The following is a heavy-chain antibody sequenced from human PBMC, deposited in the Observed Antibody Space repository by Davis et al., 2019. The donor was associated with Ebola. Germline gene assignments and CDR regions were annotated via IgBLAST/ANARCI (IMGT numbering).Heavy chain of an antibody. V-gene: IGHV1-3*01. CDR3: ARDQIYYDFWSGYSPYYFNY. CDR2: INAGNGNT. D-gene: IGHD3-3*01. Sequence: ASVKVSCKASGYTFTSYAMHWVRQAPGQRLEWMGWINAGNGNTKYSQKFQGRVTITRDTSASTAYMELSSLRSEDTAVYYCARDQIYYDFWSGYSPYYFNYWGQGTLVTVSS. CDR1: GYTFTSYA. J-gene: IGHJ4*02.